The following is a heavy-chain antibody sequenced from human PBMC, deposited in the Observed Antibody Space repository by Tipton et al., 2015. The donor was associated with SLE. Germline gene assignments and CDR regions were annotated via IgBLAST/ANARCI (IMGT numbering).Heavy chain of an antibody. D-gene: IGHD1-26*01. V-gene: IGHV4-34*01. J-gene: IGHJ4*02. CDR1: GGSFSGYF. CDR2: INHSGST. Sequence: TLSLTCAVYGGSFSGYFWSWIRQPPGKGLEWIGEINHSGSTNYNPSLKSRVTISVDTSKNQFSLKLSSVTAADTAVYYCARNTGIVGATKSWGQGTLVTVSS. CDR3: ARNTGIVGATKS.